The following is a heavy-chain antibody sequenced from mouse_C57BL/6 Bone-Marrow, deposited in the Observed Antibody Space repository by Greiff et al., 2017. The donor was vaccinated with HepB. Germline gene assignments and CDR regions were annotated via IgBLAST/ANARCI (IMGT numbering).Heavy chain of an antibody. J-gene: IGHJ2*01. V-gene: IGHV5-4*03. CDR1: GFTFSSYA. CDR3: ARNGSPFDY. Sequence: EVMLVESGGGLVKPGGSLKLSCAASGFTFSSYAMSWVRQTPEKRLEWVATISDGGSYTDYPDNVKGRFTITRDNAKNNLYLQMSHLKSEDTAMYYCARNGSPFDYWGQGTTLTVSS. D-gene: IGHD2-2*01. CDR2: ISDGGSYT.